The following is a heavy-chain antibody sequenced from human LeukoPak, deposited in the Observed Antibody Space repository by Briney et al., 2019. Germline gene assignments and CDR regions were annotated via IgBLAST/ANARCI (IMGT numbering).Heavy chain of an antibody. J-gene: IGHJ5*02. CDR1: GYTFTSYY. CDR2: INPSGGST. D-gene: IGHD2-2*01. V-gene: IGHV1-46*01. CDR3: ARRVVVVPAAPTPGDNWFDP. Sequence: GASVKVSCKASGYTFTSYYMHWVRQAPGQGLEWMGIINPSGGSTSYAQKFHGRVTMTRDTSTSTGYMELSSLRSEDTAVYYCARRVVVVPAAPTPGDNWFDPWGQGTLVTVSS.